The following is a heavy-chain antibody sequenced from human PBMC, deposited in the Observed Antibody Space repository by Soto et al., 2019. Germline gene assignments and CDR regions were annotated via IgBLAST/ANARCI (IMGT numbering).Heavy chain of an antibody. Sequence: GGSLRLSCAASGFTFGSYSMNWVRQGPGKGLEWVSYISSGSSAIYYADSVKGRFTLSRDNAKNSLYLQMNSLRAEDTAVYYCARVDGSGSYYNNDAFDIWGQGTMVTVSS. CDR2: ISSGSSAI. CDR1: GFTFGSYS. V-gene: IGHV3-48*01. CDR3: ARVDGSGSYYNNDAFDI. J-gene: IGHJ3*02. D-gene: IGHD3-10*01.